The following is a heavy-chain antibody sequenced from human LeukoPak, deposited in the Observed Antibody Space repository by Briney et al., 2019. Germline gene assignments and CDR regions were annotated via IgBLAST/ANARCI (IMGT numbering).Heavy chain of an antibody. CDR2: IWYGGSNK. Sequence: PGRSLRLSCAASGFTFSSYGMHWVRQAPGKGLEWVAVIWYGGSNKYYADSVKGRFIISRDNSKNTLYLQMNSLRAEDTAVYYCAKASDDITGTAYFDYWGQGTLVTVSS. CDR1: GFTFSSYG. D-gene: IGHD1-20*01. V-gene: IGHV3-30*18. CDR3: AKASDDITGTAYFDY. J-gene: IGHJ4*02.